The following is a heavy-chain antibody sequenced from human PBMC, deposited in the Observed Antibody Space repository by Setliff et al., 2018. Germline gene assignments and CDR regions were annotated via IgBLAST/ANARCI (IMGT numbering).Heavy chain of an antibody. D-gene: IGHD3-10*01. CDR3: ARDSGSGFLDY. CDR1: GGSIGPHY. V-gene: IGHV4-59*11. Sequence: SETLSLTCTVSGGSIGPHYWSWIRQVPGKGLEWIGHIYYSGSTYYNPSLKSRVTISIDTSRDQFSLKLTSVTAADTAVYYCARDSGSGFLDYWGQGTLVTVSS. CDR2: IYYSGST. J-gene: IGHJ4*02.